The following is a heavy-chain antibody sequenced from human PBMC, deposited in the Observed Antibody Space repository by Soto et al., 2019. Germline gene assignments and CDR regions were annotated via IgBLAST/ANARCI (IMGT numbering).Heavy chain of an antibody. CDR3: GFVVVVAATSRYYYYYYGMDV. CDR1: GGTFSSYA. D-gene: IGHD2-15*01. CDR2: IIPIFGTA. V-gene: IGHV1-69*01. J-gene: IGHJ6*02. Sequence: QVQLVQSGAEVKKPGSSVKVSCKASGGTFSSYAISWVRQAPGQGLEWMGGIIPIFGTANYAQKFQGRVTITADEYTSTAYMELSSLRSEETAVYYCGFVVVVAATSRYYYYYYGMDVWGQGTTVTVSS.